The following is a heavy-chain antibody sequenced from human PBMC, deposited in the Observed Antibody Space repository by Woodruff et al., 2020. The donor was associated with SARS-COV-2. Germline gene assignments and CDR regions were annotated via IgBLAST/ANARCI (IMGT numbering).Heavy chain of an antibody. J-gene: IGHJ4*02. D-gene: IGHD3-10*01. Sequence: SVKGRFTISRDNSKNTLYLQMNSLRAEDTAVYYCAKDLPDYGSGTFDYWGQGTLVTVSS. V-gene: IGHV3-23*01. CDR3: AKDLPDYGSGTFDY.